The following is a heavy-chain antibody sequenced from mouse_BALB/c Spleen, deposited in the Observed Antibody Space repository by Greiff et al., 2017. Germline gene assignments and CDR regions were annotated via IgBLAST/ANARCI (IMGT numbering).Heavy chain of an antibody. J-gene: IGHJ1*01. V-gene: IGHV1S81*02. D-gene: IGHD2-3*01. CDR2: INPSNGRT. CDR3: ARSVYDGYYDV. Sequence: QVQLQQPGAELVKPGASVKLSCKASGYTFTSYWMHWVKQRPGQGLEWIGEINPSNGRTNYNEKFKSKATLTVDKSSSTAYMQLSSLTSEDSAVYYSARSVYDGYYDVWGAGTTVTVSS. CDR1: GYTFTSYW.